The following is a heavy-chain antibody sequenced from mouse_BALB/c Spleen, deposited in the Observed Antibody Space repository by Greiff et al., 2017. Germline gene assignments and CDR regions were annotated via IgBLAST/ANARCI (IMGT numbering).Heavy chain of an antibody. D-gene: IGHD2-4*01. Sequence: DVMLVESGGGLVKLGGSLKLSCAASGFTFSSYYMSWVRQTPEKRLELVAAINSNGGSTYYPDTVKGRFTISRDNAKNTLYLQMSSLKSEDTALYYCARPLYYDSSWFAYWGQGTLVTVSA. J-gene: IGHJ3*01. CDR3: ARPLYYDSSWFAY. CDR2: INSNGGST. CDR1: GFTFSSYY. V-gene: IGHV5-6-2*01.